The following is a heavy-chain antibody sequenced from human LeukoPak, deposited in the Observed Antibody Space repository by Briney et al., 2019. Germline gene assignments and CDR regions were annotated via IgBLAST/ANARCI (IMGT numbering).Heavy chain of an antibody. D-gene: IGHD2-2*02. CDR1: GFTFSSYG. V-gene: IGHV3-30*18. J-gene: IGHJ6*02. CDR2: ISYDGSNK. CDR3: AKVKYCSSTSCYTDRGYYYYYGMDV. Sequence: GGSLRLSCAASGFTFSSYGMHWVRQAPGKGLEWVAVISYDGSNKYYADSVKGRFTISRDNSKNTLYLQMNSLRAEDTAVYHCAKVKYCSSTSCYTDRGYYYYYGMDVWGQGTTVTVSS.